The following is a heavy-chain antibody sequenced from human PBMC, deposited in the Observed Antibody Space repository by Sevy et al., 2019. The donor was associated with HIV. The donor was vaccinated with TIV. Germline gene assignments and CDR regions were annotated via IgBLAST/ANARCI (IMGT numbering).Heavy chain of an antibody. Sequence: GGSLRLSCAVSGFAFSSYSMNWVRQAPGKGLEWVSFISTSGTYKYYADSVKGRFTISRDNAKNSLFLQMNSLRAEDTAVYYCARGGWHSGYWGQGTLVTVSS. V-gene: IGHV3-21*01. J-gene: IGHJ4*02. CDR3: ARGGWHSGY. CDR2: ISTSGTYK. CDR1: GFAFSSYS. D-gene: IGHD2-15*01.